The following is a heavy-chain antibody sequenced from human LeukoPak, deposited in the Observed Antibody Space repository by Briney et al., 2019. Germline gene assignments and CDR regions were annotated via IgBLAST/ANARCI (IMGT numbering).Heavy chain of an antibody. V-gene: IGHV1-58*01. CDR1: GFTFTSSA. D-gene: IGHD3-22*01. J-gene: IGHJ4*02. CDR2: IVVCSGNT. Sequence: SVKVSCKASGFTFTSSAVQWVRQARGQRLEWIGWIVVCSGNTNYAQKFQERVTITRDMSTSTAYMELSSLRSEDTAVYYCAALTYYDSSGYTLRFDYWGQGTLVTVSS. CDR3: AALTYYDSSGYTLRFDY.